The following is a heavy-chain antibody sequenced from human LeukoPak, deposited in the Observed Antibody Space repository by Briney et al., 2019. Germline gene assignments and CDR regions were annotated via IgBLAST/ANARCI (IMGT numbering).Heavy chain of an antibody. V-gene: IGHV1-46*01. J-gene: IGHJ4*02. Sequence: GASVKVSCKASGYTFPSYFMHWVRQAPGQGPEWMGIINPSGGSTSYAQKFQGRVTMTRDTSTSTVYMELSSLRSEDTAVYYCAREGSGWYFDYWGQGTLVTVSS. D-gene: IGHD6-19*01. CDR3: AREGSGWYFDY. CDR1: GYTFPSYF. CDR2: INPSGGST.